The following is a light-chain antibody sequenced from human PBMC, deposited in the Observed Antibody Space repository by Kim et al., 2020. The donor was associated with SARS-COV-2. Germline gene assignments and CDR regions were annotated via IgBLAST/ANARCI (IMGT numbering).Light chain of an antibody. Sequence: SSELTQDPAVSVALGQTVRITCQGDSLRSYSVSWHQQKPGQAPVLVIYGKNNRPSGIPDRFSGSSSGNTASLTITGAQAEDEADYYCNSRDSSGNHLEVFGGGTKLTVL. V-gene: IGLV3-19*01. CDR1: SLRSYS. J-gene: IGLJ3*02. CDR3: NSRDSSGNHLEV. CDR2: GKN.